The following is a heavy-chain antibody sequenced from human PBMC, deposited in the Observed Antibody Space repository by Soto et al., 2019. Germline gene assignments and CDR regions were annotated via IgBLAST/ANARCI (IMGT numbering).Heavy chain of an antibody. CDR1: GYTFTRYD. V-gene: IGHV1-8*01. J-gene: IGHJ4*02. CDR3: ARGRSLSSSWTIIGY. D-gene: IGHD6-13*01. CDR2: MNPNSGNT. Sequence: GASVKVSCKASGYTFTRYDINWVRQATGQGLEWMGWMNPNSGNTGYAQKFQGRVTMTRNTSISTAYMELSSLRSEDTAVYYCARGRSLSSSWTIIGYWGQGTLVTVSS.